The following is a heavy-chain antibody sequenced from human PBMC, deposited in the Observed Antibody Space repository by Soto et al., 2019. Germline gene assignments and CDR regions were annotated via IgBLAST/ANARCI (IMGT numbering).Heavy chain of an antibody. CDR2: ISPYNGNT. Sequence: QVQLVQSGAEVKKPGASVKVSCKASGYTFTSYGISWVRQAPGQGLEWMGWISPYNGNTNYAQKLQGRVTMTTDTSTSTAYMELRSLRSDDTAVYYCAREGYYDSSGYQYGMDVWGQGTTVTVSS. J-gene: IGHJ6*02. CDR3: AREGYYDSSGYQYGMDV. D-gene: IGHD3-22*01. V-gene: IGHV1-18*01. CDR1: GYTFTSYG.